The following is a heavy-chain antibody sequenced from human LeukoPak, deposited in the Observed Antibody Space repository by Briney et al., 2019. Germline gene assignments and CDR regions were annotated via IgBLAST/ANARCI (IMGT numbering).Heavy chain of an antibody. D-gene: IGHD5-18*01. V-gene: IGHV3-21*06. J-gene: IGHJ4*02. CDR3: ARKGYSHGYPFDY. CDR2: ISSSSSYI. CDR1: GFTFSSYS. Sequence: PGGSLRLSCVASGFTFSSYSMNWVRQAPGKGLEWVSSISSSSSYIYYADSVKGRFTISRDNAKNSLYLQMNSLRAEDTAVYYCARKGYSHGYPFDYWGQGTLVTVSS.